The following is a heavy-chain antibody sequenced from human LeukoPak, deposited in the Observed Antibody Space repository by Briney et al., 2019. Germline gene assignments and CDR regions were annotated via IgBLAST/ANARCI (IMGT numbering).Heavy chain of an antibody. V-gene: IGHV1-2*02. CDR3: ALPIVGATTRARFDY. D-gene: IGHD1-26*01. CDR1: GYTFSDYY. J-gene: IGHJ4*02. Sequence: ASVKVSCEASGYTFSDYYLHWVRQAPGQGLEWMGWINPNSGGTNYAQKFQGRVTMTRDTSISTAYMELSRLRSDDTAVYYCALPIVGATTRARFDYWGQGTLVTVSS. CDR2: INPNSGGT.